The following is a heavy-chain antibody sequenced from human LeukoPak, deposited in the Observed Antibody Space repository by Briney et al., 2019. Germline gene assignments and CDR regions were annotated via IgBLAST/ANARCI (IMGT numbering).Heavy chain of an antibody. Sequence: GGSLRLSCAASGFTFSRNGMTWVRQAPGKGLEWVSAISGSGGNTYYADSVKGRFTISRDNSKNTLYLQMNSLRAEDTAVYYCAKDRGSYFQHWGQGTLVTVSS. J-gene: IGHJ1*01. D-gene: IGHD1-26*01. CDR3: AKDRGSYFQH. CDR1: GFTFSRNG. CDR2: ISGSGGNT. V-gene: IGHV3-23*01.